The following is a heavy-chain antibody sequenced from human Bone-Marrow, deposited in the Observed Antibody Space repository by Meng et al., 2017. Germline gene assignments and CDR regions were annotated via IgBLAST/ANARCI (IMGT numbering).Heavy chain of an antibody. CDR3: ARVGACSGGSCYFRLFDY. V-gene: IGHV4-30-4*01. Sequence: QVQLQESRPGLVKPSQTLSPTCSVSGGSISSADYYWSWIRQPPGKGLEWIGYIYYSGSTYYNPSLKSRVTISVDTSKNQFSLKMSSVTAADTAVYYCARVGACSGGSCYFRLFDYWGQGTLVTVSS. D-gene: IGHD2-15*01. J-gene: IGHJ4*02. CDR2: IYYSGST. CDR1: GGSISSADYY.